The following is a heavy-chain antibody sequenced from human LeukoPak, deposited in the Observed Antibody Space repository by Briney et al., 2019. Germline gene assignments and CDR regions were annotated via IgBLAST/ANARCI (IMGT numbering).Heavy chain of an antibody. D-gene: IGHD1-26*01. CDR3: ARMYSGTSYYFDY. J-gene: IGHJ4*02. V-gene: IGHV4-59*01. CDR2: FSYSGST. Sequence: SETLSLTCSVSGVSINTYYWIWIRQPPAKGLEWMGFFSYSGSTKYNPSLKSRVTMSVDTSKNQFSLKLSSVTAADTAVYYCARMYSGTSYYFDYWGQGTLVTVSS. CDR1: GVSINTYY.